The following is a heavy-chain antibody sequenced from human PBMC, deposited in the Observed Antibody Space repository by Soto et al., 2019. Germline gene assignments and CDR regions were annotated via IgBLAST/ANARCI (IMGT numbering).Heavy chain of an antibody. CDR3: ARGIATGQLDP. CDR1: GYTFTRYT. J-gene: IGHJ5*02. CDR2: INPDNGNT. Sequence: ASVKVSCKASGYTFTRYTMNWVRQAPGQGLEWMGWINPDNGNTKSSQKFQDRVIITRDTSASTAYMDLSSLRSEDTAVYYCARGIATGQLDPWGQGTLVTSPQ. D-gene: IGHD2-15*01. V-gene: IGHV1-3*01.